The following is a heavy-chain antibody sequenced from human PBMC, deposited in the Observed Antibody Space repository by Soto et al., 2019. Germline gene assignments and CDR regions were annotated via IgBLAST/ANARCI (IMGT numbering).Heavy chain of an antibody. CDR3: AKDIKSDYDLWSGYGAGYGMDV. V-gene: IGHV3-23*01. CDR1: GFTFSSYA. CDR2: ISGSGGST. D-gene: IGHD3-3*01. Sequence: GGSLRLSCAASGFTFSSYAMSWVRQAPGKGLEWVSAISGSGGSTYYADSVKGRFTISRDNSKNTLYLQMNSLRAEDTAVYYCAKDIKSDYDLWSGYGAGYGMDVWGQGTTVTVSS. J-gene: IGHJ6*02.